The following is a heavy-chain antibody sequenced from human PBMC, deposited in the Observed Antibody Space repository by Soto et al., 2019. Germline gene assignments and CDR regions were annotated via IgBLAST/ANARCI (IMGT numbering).Heavy chain of an antibody. J-gene: IGHJ4*02. V-gene: IGHV3-64*01. D-gene: IGHD3-3*01. CDR3: ARTYYDFWRPFDY. CDR1: GVTFNNYA. CDR2: ISSNGGST. Sequence: GGSLRLSCAASGVTFNNYAMHWVRQAPGKGLEYVSVISSNGGSTYYANSVKGRFTISRDNSKNTLYLQMGSLRAEDMAVYYCARTYYDFWRPFDYWGQGTLVTVSS.